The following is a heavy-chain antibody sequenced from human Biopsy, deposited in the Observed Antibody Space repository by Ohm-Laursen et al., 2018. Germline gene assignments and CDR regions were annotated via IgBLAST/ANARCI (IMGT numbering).Heavy chain of an antibody. CDR3: ASAGYNPDWNFDL. CDR2: IYFTGRT. CDR1: GGPIDSYY. V-gene: IGHV4-59*12. Sequence: GTLSLTCTVSGGPIDSYYWSWIRQPPGKALEWIGYIYFTGRTGYNPSLKSRVTMSVNTSKKQFSLRLSSVTAADTAVYYCASAGYNPDWNFDLWGRGTRVTVSS. D-gene: IGHD5-24*01. J-gene: IGHJ2*01.